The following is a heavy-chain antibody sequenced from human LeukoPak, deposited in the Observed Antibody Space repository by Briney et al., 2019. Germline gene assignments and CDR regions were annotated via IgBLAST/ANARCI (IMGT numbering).Heavy chain of an antibody. CDR1: GYRFTSYW. D-gene: IGHD6-19*01. J-gene: IGHJ4*02. CDR2: IYPSDSDT. CDR3: ARAGSHSSGWYELYYFDY. Sequence: GESLKISCKGSGYRFTSYWIGWVRQMPGKGLEWMGIIYPSDSDTGYSPSFQGQVSISADKSISAAYLQWSSLKASDTAMYYCARAGSHSSGWYELYYFDYWGQGTLVTVSS. V-gene: IGHV5-51*01.